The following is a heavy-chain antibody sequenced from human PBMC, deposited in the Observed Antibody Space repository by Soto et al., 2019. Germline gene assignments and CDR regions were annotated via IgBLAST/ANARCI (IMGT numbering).Heavy chain of an antibody. D-gene: IGHD2-21*01. V-gene: IGHV1-2*02. Sequence: QVHLVQSGAELKKPAASVKISCKASGYTFSHYYMHWVRQAPGQGLEWMGWINPNSGDTHYAQKLQGRVTITRDTSINTVYMELSRPTSDDTAVYYCARSVALGGGFDYWGQGTLVTVSS. CDR3: ARSVALGGGFDY. J-gene: IGHJ4*02. CDR2: INPNSGDT. CDR1: GYTFSHYY.